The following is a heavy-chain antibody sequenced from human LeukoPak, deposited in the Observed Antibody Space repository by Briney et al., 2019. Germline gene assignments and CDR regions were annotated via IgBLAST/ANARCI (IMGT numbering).Heavy chain of an antibody. CDR3: ARGGGIVVVVAATLT. V-gene: IGHV1-2*02. Sequence: ASVKVSCKASGYTFTGYYMHWVRQAPGQGLEWMGWINPNSGGTNYAQKFQGRVTMTRDTSISTAYMELSRLRSDDTAVYYCARGGGIVVVVAATLTWGQGTPVTVSS. CDR1: GYTFTGYY. CDR2: INPNSGGT. J-gene: IGHJ4*02. D-gene: IGHD2-15*01.